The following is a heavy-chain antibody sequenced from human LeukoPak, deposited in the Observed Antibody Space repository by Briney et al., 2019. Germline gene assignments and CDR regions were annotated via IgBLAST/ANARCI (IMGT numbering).Heavy chain of an antibody. CDR2: IIPIFGTA. CDR3: AGAMTTVTLHAFDI. D-gene: IGHD4-17*01. CDR1: GGTFISYA. J-gene: IGHJ3*02. Sequence: EASVKVSCKASGGTFISYAISWVRQAPGQGLEWMGRIIPIFGTANYAQKFQGRVTITTDESTSTAYMELSSLRSEDTAVYYCAGAMTTVTLHAFDIWGQGTMVTVSS. V-gene: IGHV1-69*05.